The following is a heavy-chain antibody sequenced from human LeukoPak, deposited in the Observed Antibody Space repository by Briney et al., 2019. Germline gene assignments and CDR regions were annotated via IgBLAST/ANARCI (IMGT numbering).Heavy chain of an antibody. CDR1: GYTFTGYY. D-gene: IGHD4-17*01. Sequence: ASVKVSCKASGYTFTGYYMHWVRQAPGQGLEWMGWINPNSGGTNYAQKFQGRVTMTRDTSISTAYMELSRLRSDDTAVYYCARDPAVTMTWYFDPWGRGTLVTVSS. V-gene: IGHV1-2*02. CDR2: INPNSGGT. CDR3: ARDPAVTMTWYFDP. J-gene: IGHJ2*01.